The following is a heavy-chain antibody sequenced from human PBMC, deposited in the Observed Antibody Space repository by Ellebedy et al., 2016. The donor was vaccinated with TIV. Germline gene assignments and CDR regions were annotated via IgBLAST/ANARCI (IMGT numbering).Heavy chain of an antibody. CDR3: ARGGGSGTYYSFDY. V-gene: IGHV3-7*01. J-gene: IGHJ4*02. D-gene: IGHD3-10*01. CDR2: IKQDGTEK. CDR1: GFTFSSYW. Sequence: PGGSLRLSCAASGFTFSSYWMSWVRQAPGKGLEWVANIKQDGTEKYYVDSVKGRFTISRDNAKNSLYLQMNSLRAEDTAVYYCARGGGSGTYYSFDYWGRGTLVTVSS.